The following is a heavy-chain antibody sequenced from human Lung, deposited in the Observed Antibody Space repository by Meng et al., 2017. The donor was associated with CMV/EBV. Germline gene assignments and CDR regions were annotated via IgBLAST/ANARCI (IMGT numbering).Heavy chain of an antibody. CDR2: VSGNGGST. CDR3: ARDGFCSNGVCTISGDAFDI. CDR1: RFTFSNCA. Sequence: SCAASRFTFSNCAMSWVRQAPGKGLEWVSPVSGNGGSTYYAESVKGRFTISRDKSKNALYLQMNSLRAEDTAVYYCARDGFCSNGVCTISGDAFDIWXQGTMVTVSS. D-gene: IGHD2-8*01. V-gene: IGHV3-23*01. J-gene: IGHJ3*02.